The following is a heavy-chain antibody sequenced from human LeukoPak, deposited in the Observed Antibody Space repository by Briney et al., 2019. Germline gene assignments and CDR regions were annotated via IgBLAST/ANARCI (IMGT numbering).Heavy chain of an antibody. Sequence: GGSLRLSCAASGFTFSSDAVHWVRQAPGKGLECVAVISYDGSNKYYADSVKGRFTISRDNSKNTLYLQMNSLRAEDTAVYYCARAQVDTAMAGYYYGMDVWGQGTTVTVSS. J-gene: IGHJ6*02. CDR3: ARAQVDTAMAGYYYGMDV. CDR1: GFTFSSDA. CDR2: ISYDGSNK. V-gene: IGHV3-30-3*01. D-gene: IGHD5-18*01.